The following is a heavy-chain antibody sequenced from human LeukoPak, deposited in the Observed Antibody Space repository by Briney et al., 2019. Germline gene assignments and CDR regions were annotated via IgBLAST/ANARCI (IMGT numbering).Heavy chain of an antibody. CDR1: GFTFSSYW. CDR3: ARGEDYYDSAGAFDI. Sequence: TGGSLRLSYAASGFTFSSYWMHWVRQAPGKGLVWVSRINTDGSSTSYADSVKGRFTISRDNAKNTLYLQMNSLRAEDTAVYYCARGEDYYDSAGAFDIWGQGTMVTVSS. J-gene: IGHJ3*02. CDR2: INTDGSST. D-gene: IGHD3-22*01. V-gene: IGHV3-74*01.